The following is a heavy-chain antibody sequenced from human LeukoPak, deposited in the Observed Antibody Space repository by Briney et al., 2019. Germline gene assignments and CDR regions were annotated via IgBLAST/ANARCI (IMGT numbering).Heavy chain of an antibody. CDR3: ARDKRYYYDSSGPVWAFDI. J-gene: IGHJ3*02. V-gene: IGHV4-4*07. Sequence: SETLSLTCTVSGGSISSYYWSWIRQPAGKGLEWIGRIYTSGSTNYNPSLKSRVTMSVDTSKNQFSLKLSSVTAADTAVYYCARDKRYYYDSSGPVWAFDIWGQGTMVTVSS. CDR2: IYTSGST. CDR1: GGSISSYY. D-gene: IGHD3-22*01.